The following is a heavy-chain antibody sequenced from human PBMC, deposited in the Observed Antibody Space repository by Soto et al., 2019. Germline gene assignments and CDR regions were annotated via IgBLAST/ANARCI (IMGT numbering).Heavy chain of an antibody. CDR2: ISASGGST. CDR1: GFTFSSYA. CDR3: ARATIGGEGAFDI. V-gene: IGHV3-23*01. Sequence: EVQLLESGGGLVQPGGSLRLSCAASGFTFSSYAMSWVRQTPGRGLEWVSAISASGGSTYYADSVKGRFTISRDNSKNTLYLQMNSLRAEDTAVYYCARATIGGEGAFDIWGQGTMVTVSS. D-gene: IGHD3-16*01. J-gene: IGHJ3*02.